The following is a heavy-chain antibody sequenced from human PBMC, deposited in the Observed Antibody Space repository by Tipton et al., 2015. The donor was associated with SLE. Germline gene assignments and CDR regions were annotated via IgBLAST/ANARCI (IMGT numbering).Heavy chain of an antibody. CDR3: ARDPVAAAAYDGFDI. CDR2: ISSSGSTI. J-gene: IGHJ3*02. D-gene: IGHD6-13*01. CDR1: GFTFSSYE. V-gene: IGHV3-48*03. Sequence: SLRLSCTASGFTFSSYEMNWVRQAPGKGLEWVSYISSSGSTIYYADSVKGRFTISRDNAKNSVYLQMNSLRAEDTAVYYCARDPVAAAAYDGFDIWGQGTMVTVSS.